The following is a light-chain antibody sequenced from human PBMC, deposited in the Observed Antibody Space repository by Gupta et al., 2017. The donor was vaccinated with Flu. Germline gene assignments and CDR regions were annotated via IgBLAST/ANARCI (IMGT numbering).Light chain of an antibody. CDR3: QQDSSTPWT. Sequence: DIVMTQSPDSLAVSLGERATINCKSSQSGLYSSNNKNYLAWYQQKPGQPPKLLIYWASTRESGVPDRLSGRGSGTDFTLTISSLQAEDVAVYYCQQDSSTPWTFGQGTKVEIK. CDR2: WAS. V-gene: IGKV4-1*01. J-gene: IGKJ1*01. CDR1: QSGLYSSNNKNY.